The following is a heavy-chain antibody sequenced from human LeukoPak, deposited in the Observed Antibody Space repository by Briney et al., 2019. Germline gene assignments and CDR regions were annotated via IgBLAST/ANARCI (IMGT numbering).Heavy chain of an antibody. D-gene: IGHD3-22*01. V-gene: IGHV4-30-4*08. CDR2: IYYSGST. CDR1: GGSISSGDYY. CDR3: AREDYYDSSDSSNAFHI. Sequence: SETLSLTCTVSGGSISSGDYYWSWIRQPPGKGLEWIGYIYYSGSTYYNPSLKSRVTISVDTSKNQFSLKLSSVTAADTAVYYCAREDYYDSSDSSNAFHIWGQGTMVTVSS. J-gene: IGHJ3*02.